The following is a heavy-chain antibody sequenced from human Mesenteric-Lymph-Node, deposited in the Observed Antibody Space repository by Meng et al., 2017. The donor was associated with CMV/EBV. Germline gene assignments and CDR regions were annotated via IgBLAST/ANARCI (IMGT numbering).Heavy chain of an antibody. CDR3: VKDINSGFYFTY. CDR1: GFPVSGNY. V-gene: IGHV3-7*01. Sequence: GGSLRLSCAVSGFPVSGNYMTWVRQAPGKGLEWVANIKAGGSEKYYVGSVKGRFTISRDNAKNSLYLQMNSLRVEDTAVYYCVKDINSGFYFTYWGQGTLVTVSS. D-gene: IGHD1-26*01. CDR2: IKAGGSEK. J-gene: IGHJ4*02.